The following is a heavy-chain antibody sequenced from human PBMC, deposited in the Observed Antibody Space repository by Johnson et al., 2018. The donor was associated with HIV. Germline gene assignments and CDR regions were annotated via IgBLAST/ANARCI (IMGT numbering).Heavy chain of an antibody. V-gene: IGHV3-11*01. D-gene: IGHD6-19*01. J-gene: IGHJ3*01. CDR2: ISSSGTIK. CDR3: ARDLRNSGWSNGFDV. Sequence: QVQLVESGGGLVKPGGSLRLSCATSGFSFKDYYMNWVRQTPGKGLEWVSHISSSGTIKYYADSVKGRFTISRDNSKNTLYLQMNSLRAEDTALYYCARDLRNSGWSNGFDVWGQGTMVTVSS. CDR1: GFSFKDYY.